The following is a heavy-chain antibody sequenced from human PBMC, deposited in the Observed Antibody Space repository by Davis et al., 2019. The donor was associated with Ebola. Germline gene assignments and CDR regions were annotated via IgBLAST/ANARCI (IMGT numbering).Heavy chain of an antibody. Sequence: GESLKISCAASGFTFSGSAMHWVRQASGKGLEWVGRIRSKANSYATAYAASVKGRFTISRDDSKNTAYLQMNSLRAEDTAVYYCARDPGIGVAATNADYWGQGTLVTVSS. J-gene: IGHJ4*02. CDR1: GFTFSGSA. CDR3: ARDPGIGVAATNADY. V-gene: IGHV3-73*01. D-gene: IGHD2-15*01. CDR2: IRSKANSYAT.